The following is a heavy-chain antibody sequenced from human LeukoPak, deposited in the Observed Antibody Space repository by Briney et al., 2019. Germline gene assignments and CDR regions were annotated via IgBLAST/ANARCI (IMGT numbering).Heavy chain of an antibody. J-gene: IGHJ4*02. Sequence: ASVKVSCKTSGYTFTSYPLTWVRQAPGQGPEWMGWITTYNGNTNYAQKLQGRVTITTDTSTSTAYMDLRGLRSDDTAVYFCAGGYDYGDYVGDFDYWGQGTLVTVSS. CDR1: GYTFTSYP. CDR3: AGGYDYGDYVGDFDY. D-gene: IGHD4-17*01. V-gene: IGHV1-18*01. CDR2: ITTYNGNT.